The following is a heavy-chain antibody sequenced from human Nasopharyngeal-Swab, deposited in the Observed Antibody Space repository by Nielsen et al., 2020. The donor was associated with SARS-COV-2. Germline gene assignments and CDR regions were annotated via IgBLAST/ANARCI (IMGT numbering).Heavy chain of an antibody. Sequence: LTDSCNAAGGTFSSYAISWVRQAPGQGLEWMGRIIPILGIANYAQKFQGRVTITADKSTSTAYMELSSLRSEDTAVYYCARNDIAVAGTAWFDPWGQGTLVTVSS. D-gene: IGHD6-19*01. CDR3: ARNDIAVAGTAWFDP. CDR2: IIPILGIA. V-gene: IGHV1-69*04. J-gene: IGHJ5*02. CDR1: GGTFSSYA.